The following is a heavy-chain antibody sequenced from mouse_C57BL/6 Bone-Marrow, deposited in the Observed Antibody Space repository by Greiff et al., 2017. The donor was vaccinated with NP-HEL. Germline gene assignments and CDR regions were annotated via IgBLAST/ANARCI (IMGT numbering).Heavy chain of an antibody. J-gene: IGHJ1*03. D-gene: IGHD1-1*01. CDR1: GFTFSDFY. V-gene: IGHV7-1*01. Sequence: EVQGVESGGGLVQSGRSLRLSCATSGFTFSDFYMEWVRQAPGKGLEWIAASRNKANDYTTEYSASVKGRFIVSRDTSQSILYLQMNALRAEDTAIDYCARDARYGSSYFDWYFDVWGTGTTVTVSS. CDR3: ARDARYGSSYFDWYFDV. CDR2: SRNKANDYTT.